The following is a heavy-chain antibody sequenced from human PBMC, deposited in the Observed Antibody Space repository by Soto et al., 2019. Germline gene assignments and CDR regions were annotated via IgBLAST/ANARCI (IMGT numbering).Heavy chain of an antibody. CDR1: GFTFSTYA. CDR2: ISYNSGAI. CDR3: AKYYMIARSPFDS. J-gene: IGHJ4*02. D-gene: IGHD2-21*01. V-gene: IGHV3-23*01. Sequence: GGSLRLSCVASGFTFSTYAMNWVRQTPTKGLEWVSTISYNSGAIFYEDSVKGRFTISRDNSKNTLHLQMNSLRAEDTAVYFCAKYYMIARSPFDSWGQGTLVTVSS.